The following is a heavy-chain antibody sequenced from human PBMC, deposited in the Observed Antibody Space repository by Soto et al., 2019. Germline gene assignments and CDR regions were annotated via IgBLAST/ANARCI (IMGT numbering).Heavy chain of an antibody. CDR2: IYPADSDT. CDR3: ARWYNSGWLVDY. Sequence: GESLKISCKGSGYFFPTYWIGWVRQMPGKGLEWMGIIYPADSDTRYSPSFQGQVTISADKSISTAYLQWSSLKASDTAMYYCARWYNSGWLVDYSGQGTLVIVSA. V-gene: IGHV5-51*01. J-gene: IGHJ4*02. D-gene: IGHD6-19*01. CDR1: GYFFPTYW.